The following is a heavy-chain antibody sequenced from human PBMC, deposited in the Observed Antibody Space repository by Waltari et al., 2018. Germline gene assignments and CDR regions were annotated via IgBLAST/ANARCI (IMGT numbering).Heavy chain of an antibody. J-gene: IGHJ5*02. Sequence: QVQLVESGGGVVQPGMSLRLSCAASGFSLSNFGMHWVRQVPGKGLEWGELAWFEGVKTEYADSVRGRFTISRDNSKNTLYLDIKNLRVDDTAIYYCAKDAFGNTYLDHWGQGTLVTVSS. CDR2: AWFEGVKT. D-gene: IGHD3-10*01. CDR3: AKDAFGNTYLDH. V-gene: IGHV3-33*06. CDR1: GFSLSNFG.